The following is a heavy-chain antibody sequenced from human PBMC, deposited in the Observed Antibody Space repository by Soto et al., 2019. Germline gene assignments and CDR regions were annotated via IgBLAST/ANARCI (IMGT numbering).Heavy chain of an antibody. D-gene: IGHD2-2*01. J-gene: IGHJ6*02. CDR2: IWFDGSKK. CDR1: GFTFRSYG. Sequence: QMQLVESGGGVVQPGRSLRLSCAASGFTFRSYGIHWVRQAPGKGLEWVAVIWFDGSKKYYVDSVKGRFAVSRDNSKNWLYLQLKSRRVEDTAVCYCAPDRLVPYGYGVDVWGQGTTVTVSS. V-gene: IGHV3-33*01. CDR3: APDRLVPYGYGVDV.